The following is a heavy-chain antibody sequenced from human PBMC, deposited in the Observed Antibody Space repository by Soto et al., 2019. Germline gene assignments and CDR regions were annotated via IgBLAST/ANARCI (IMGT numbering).Heavy chain of an antibody. J-gene: IGHJ6*02. CDR3: ARQGFGPLHGLVDV. CDR1: GGSISSYY. V-gene: IGHV4-59*08. Sequence: QVQLQESGPGLVKPSETLSLSCTVSGGSISSYYWSWFRQSPGKRMEWIGYVHHSWGSSYNPSLQSRAAISLHPSKSQFSPKVTSVPATDTAVYYCARQGFGPLHGLVDVWGQGTTVTVSS. CDR2: VHHSWGS. D-gene: IGHD3-10*01.